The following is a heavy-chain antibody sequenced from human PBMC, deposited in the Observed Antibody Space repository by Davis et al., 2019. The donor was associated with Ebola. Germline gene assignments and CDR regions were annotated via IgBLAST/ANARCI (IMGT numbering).Heavy chain of an antibody. V-gene: IGHV3-48*01. D-gene: IGHD6-19*01. CDR3: ARDFFEQWLDLRDYGMDV. CDR2: ISSSSSTI. Sequence: PGGSLRLSCAASGFTFSSYSMNWVRQAPGKGLEWVSYISSSSSTIYYADSVKGRFTISRDNAKNSLYLQMNSLRGEDTAVYYCARDFFEQWLDLRDYGMDVWGQGTTVTVSS. J-gene: IGHJ6*02. CDR1: GFTFSSYS.